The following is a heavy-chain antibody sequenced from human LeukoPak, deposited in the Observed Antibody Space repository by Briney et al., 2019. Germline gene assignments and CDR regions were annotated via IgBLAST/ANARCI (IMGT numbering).Heavy chain of an antibody. CDR3: ARVGYSGYDYDY. D-gene: IGHD5-12*01. J-gene: IGHJ4*02. V-gene: IGHV3-23*01. CDR1: GFTFSNYA. Sequence: PGGSLRPSCAASGFTFSNYAMSWVRQAPGKGLEWVSAIHYSGGSTYYADSVKGRFTISRDNSKNTLYLQMNSLRAEDTAVYYCARVGYSGYDYDYWGQGTLVTVSS. CDR2: IHYSGGST.